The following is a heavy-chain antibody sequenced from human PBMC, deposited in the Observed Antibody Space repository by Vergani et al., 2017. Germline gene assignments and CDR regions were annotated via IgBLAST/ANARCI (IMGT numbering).Heavy chain of an antibody. CDR2: IWYDGINK. J-gene: IGHJ4*02. CDR3: AIASILWGRDY. V-gene: IGHV3-33*01. Sequence: QVQLEESGGGVVQPGRSLRLSCAASGFTFSSYGMHWVRQAPGKGLEWVAVIWYDGINKYYADSVKGRFTISRDNSKNTLYLQMNSLRAEDTAVYYCAIASILWGRDYWGQGTLVTVSS. D-gene: IGHD2-21*01. CDR1: GFTFSSYG.